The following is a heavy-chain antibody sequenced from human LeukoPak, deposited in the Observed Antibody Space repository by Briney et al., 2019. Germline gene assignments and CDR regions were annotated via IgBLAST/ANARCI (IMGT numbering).Heavy chain of an antibody. D-gene: IGHD3-22*01. CDR1: GYTFTSHD. CDR3: ARDYYDSSGWYDY. CDR2: INPNSGGT. J-gene: IGHJ4*02. Sequence: ASVKVSCKASGYTFTSHDINWVRQATGQGLEWMGWINPNSGGTNYAQKFQGRVTMTRDTSISTAYMELSRLRSDDTAVYYCARDYYDSSGWYDYWGQGTLVTVSS. V-gene: IGHV1-2*02.